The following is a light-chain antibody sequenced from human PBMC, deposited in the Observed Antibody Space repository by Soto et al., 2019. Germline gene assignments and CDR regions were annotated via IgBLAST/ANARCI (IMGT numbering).Light chain of an antibody. CDR3: RLDIRYAPM. CDR2: DAS. Sequence: TLSASVGDRVTITCRASQSISSWLAWYQQKPGKAPKLLIYDASSLESGVPSRFSGSGSGTEFTLTICSLQRNEYASYVCRLDIRYAPMFRQGTKVDIK. V-gene: IGKV1-5*01. CDR1: QSISSW. J-gene: IGKJ1*01.